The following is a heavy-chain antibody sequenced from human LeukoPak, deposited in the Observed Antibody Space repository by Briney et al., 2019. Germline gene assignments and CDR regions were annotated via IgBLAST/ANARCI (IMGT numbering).Heavy chain of an antibody. CDR3: TRGGGTGSYSWFKVN. Sequence: GGSLRLSCAASGFTFSSYAMSWVRQAPGKGLEWVSAISGSGGSTYYADSVKGRFTVSRDNAGNSLTLEMNGLRVEDTAVYYCTRGGGTGSYSWFKVNWGQGTLVTVSS. D-gene: IGHD1-26*01. V-gene: IGHV3-23*01. CDR1: GFTFSSYA. CDR2: ISGSGGST. J-gene: IGHJ4*02.